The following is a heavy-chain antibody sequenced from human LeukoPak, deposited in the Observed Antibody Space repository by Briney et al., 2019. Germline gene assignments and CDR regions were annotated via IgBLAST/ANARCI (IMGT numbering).Heavy chain of an antibody. CDR2: IYISGST. CDR1: GGSISTHY. J-gene: IGHJ4*02. CDR3: ARGGQHLWPAYFEY. D-gene: IGHD5-18*01. V-gene: IGHV4-4*07. Sequence: ASETLSLTCTVSGGSISTHYWSWIRQSAGKGLEWIGRIYISGSTDYNPSLKSRVTMSVDTSKNQFSLKLSPVTAADTAVYYCARGGQHLWPAYFEYWGQGTLVTVSS.